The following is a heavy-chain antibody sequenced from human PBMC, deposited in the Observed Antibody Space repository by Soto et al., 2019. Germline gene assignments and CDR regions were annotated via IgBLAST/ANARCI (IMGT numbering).Heavy chain of an antibody. CDR2: IYYSGST. V-gene: IGHV4-59*01. Sequence: QVQLQESGPGLVKPSETLSLTCTVSGGSISSYYWSWIRQPPGKGLEWIGYIYYSGSTNYNPSLKSRVTISVDTSKNQFSLKLSSVTAADTAVYYCARLATSEYFDLWGRGTLVTVSS. CDR1: GGSISSYY. CDR3: ARLATSEYFDL. J-gene: IGHJ2*01. D-gene: IGHD3-3*01.